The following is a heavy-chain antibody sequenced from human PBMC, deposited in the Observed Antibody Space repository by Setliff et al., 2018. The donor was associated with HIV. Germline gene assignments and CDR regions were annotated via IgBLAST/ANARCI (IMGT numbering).Heavy chain of an antibody. Sequence: ASVKVSCKASAFTFNIYAIHWVRQAPGQGLEWMGYIDANTGIPTYAQALSGRFVFSLDTSVTTAYLQISGLTAEDTAVYYCARDFLGDPDWSLDYWGQGTLVTV. CDR3: ARDFLGDPDWSLDY. V-gene: IGHV7-4-1*02. J-gene: IGHJ4*02. D-gene: IGHD3-9*01. CDR1: AFTFNIYA. CDR2: IDANTGIP.